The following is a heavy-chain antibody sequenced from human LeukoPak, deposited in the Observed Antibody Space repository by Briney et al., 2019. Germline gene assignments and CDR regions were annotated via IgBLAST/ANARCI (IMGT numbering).Heavy chain of an antibody. CDR3: AREPANWNDAPHFDY. CDR2: IKQDGSEK. CDR1: GFTFSSYW. Sequence: GGSLRLSCAASGFTFSSYWMSWVRQAPGKGLEWVANIKQDGSEKYYVDSVKGRFTISRDNAKNSLYLQMNSLRAEDTAVYYCAREPANWNDAPHFDYWGQGTLVTVSS. D-gene: IGHD1-1*01. J-gene: IGHJ4*02. V-gene: IGHV3-7*01.